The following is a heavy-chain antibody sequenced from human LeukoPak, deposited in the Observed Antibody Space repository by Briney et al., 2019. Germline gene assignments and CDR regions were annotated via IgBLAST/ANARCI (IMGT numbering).Heavy chain of an antibody. Sequence: PSETLSLTCTVSGASYWGWVRQSPEMGLEWIGSIYSTGGTYYNPSLKSRLTISLDTSKRQFSLKMTSVTAADTAVYYCARVSLVRGAPDYYFDYWGQGTLVTVSS. CDR2: IYSTGGT. J-gene: IGHJ4*02. D-gene: IGHD3-10*01. CDR3: ARVSLVRGAPDYYFDY. CDR1: GASY. V-gene: IGHV4-39*07.